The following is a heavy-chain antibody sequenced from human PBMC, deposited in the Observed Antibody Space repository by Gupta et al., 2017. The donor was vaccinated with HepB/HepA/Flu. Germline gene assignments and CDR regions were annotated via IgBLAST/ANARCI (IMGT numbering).Heavy chain of an antibody. CDR2: IYSGGST. V-gene: IGHV3-66*01. Sequence: EVQLVESGGGLVQPGGSLRLSCAASGFTVSSNYMSWVRQAPGKGLEWVSVIYSGGSTYYADSVKGRFTISRDNSKNTLYLQMNSLRAEDTAVYYCARDLLLEGDYSLRSAWGQGTLVTVSS. J-gene: IGHJ5*02. D-gene: IGHD4-17*01. CDR1: GFTVSSNY. CDR3: ARDLLLEGDYSLRSA.